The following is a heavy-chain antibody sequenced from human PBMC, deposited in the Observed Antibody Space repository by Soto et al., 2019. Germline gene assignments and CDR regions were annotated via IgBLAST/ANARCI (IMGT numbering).Heavy chain of an antibody. CDR1: GGAISSSKW. CDR3: ARASATIAAAAIFDY. CDR2: IYQSGST. J-gene: IGHJ4*02. V-gene: IGHV4-4*02. D-gene: IGHD6-13*01. Sequence: PSETLSLTCAVSGGAISSSKWWSWVRQPTGTGLEWIGEIYQSGSTNYNPSLESRVRMSVDKSRNQFSLKLTSVSAADTAVYYCARASATIAAAAIFDYWGQGTLVTVS.